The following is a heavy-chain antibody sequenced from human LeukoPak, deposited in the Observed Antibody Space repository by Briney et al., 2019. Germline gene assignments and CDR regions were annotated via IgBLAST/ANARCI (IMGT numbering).Heavy chain of an antibody. J-gene: IGHJ4*02. CDR3: ARSGGYSGYYDY. CDR1: GGSISSYY. D-gene: IGHD5-12*01. Sequence: SETLSLTCTVSGGSISSYYRSWIRQPPGKGLEWIGYIYYSGSANYNPSLKSRVTISVDTSKNQFSLKLSSVTAADTAVYYCARSGGYSGYYDYWGQGTLVTVSS. CDR2: IYYSGSA. V-gene: IGHV4-59*01.